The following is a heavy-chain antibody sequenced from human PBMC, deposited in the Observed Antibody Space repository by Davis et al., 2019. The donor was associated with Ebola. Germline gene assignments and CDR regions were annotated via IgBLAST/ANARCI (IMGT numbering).Heavy chain of an antibody. J-gene: IGHJ4*02. D-gene: IGHD3-10*01. CDR3: TSAWYYGSGSYYFDY. V-gene: IGHV3-23*01. Sequence: GESLKISCAASGFTFSSYAMSWVRQAPGKGLEWVSAISGSGGSTYYADSVKGRFTISRDNSKNTLYLQMNSLKTEDTAVYYCTSAWYYGSGSYYFDYWGQGTLVTVSS. CDR1: GFTFSSYA. CDR2: ISGSGGST.